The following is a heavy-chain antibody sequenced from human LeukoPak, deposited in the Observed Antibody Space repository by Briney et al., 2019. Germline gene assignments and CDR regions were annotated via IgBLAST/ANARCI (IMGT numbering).Heavy chain of an antibody. D-gene: IGHD2-2*01. V-gene: IGHV3-48*01. CDR3: AKDQAVVVPGRYYFDY. Sequence: GGSLRLSCAASGFTFRTFGMYWVRQAPGKGLEWISYISSREYTIYYADSVKGRFTISRDNSKNTLYLQMNSLRAEDTAVYYCAKDQAVVVPGRYYFDYWGQGTLVTVSS. CDR1: GFTFRTFG. CDR2: ISSREYTI. J-gene: IGHJ4*02.